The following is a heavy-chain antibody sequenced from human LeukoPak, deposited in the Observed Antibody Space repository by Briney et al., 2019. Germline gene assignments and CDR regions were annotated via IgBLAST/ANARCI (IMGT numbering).Heavy chain of an antibody. J-gene: IGHJ4*02. CDR2: IVGSGGSA. Sequence: GGSLRLSCAASGFTFSNYAMSWVRQAPGKGLEWVSAIVGSGGSAYYADSVKGRFTISRDNSKNTLFLQMNSLRVEDTALYYCSKWGDYDVLTGYYDSDFWGQGTLVTVSS. CDR3: SKWGDYDVLTGYYDSDF. D-gene: IGHD3-9*01. CDR1: GFTFSNYA. V-gene: IGHV3-23*01.